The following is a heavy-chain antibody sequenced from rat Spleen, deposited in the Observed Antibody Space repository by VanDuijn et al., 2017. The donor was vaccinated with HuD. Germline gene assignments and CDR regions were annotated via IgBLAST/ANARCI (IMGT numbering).Heavy chain of an antibody. CDR2: ISSGGST. CDR3: ARSVEYTTDYHY. V-gene: IGHV2-6*01. J-gene: IGHJ2*01. CDR1: GFSLTSYT. D-gene: IGHD1-6*01. Sequence: QVQLKESGPGLVQPSQTLSLTCTVSGFSLTSYTVSWVRQPPGKGLEWIAAISSGGSTYYNSALKSPLSISRDTSKSQVFLKMNSLQTEDTAMYFCARSVEYTTDYHYWGQGVMVTVSS.